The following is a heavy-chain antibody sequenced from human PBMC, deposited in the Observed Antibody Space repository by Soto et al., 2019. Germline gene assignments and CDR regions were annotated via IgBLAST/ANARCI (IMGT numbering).Heavy chain of an antibody. CDR2: ISSQSNYI. Sequence: PGGSLRLSCAASGFYFSTYTMNWVRQAPGKGLEWVSSISSQSNYIYYADSLKGRFTISRDNAKNSLYLQMNSLRAEDAAVYYCARDLALMDVWGQGTTVTVSS. V-gene: IGHV3-21*01. CDR3: ARDLALMDV. J-gene: IGHJ6*02. CDR1: GFYFSTYT.